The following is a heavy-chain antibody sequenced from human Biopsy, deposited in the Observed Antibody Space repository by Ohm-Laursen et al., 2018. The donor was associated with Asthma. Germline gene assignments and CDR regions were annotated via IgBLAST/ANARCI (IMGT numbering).Heavy chain of an antibody. V-gene: IGHV3-23*01. Sequence: SLRLSCTAPGFSFSSYAMSWVRQAPGQGLEWVSSVSLNGENTYYTDSVKGRFTISRDNPENTLYLQMSSLGAEDTAIYYCAKDKVGAANSYQYGMDVWGQGTTVTVSS. J-gene: IGHJ6*02. CDR2: VSLNGENT. CDR1: GFSFSSYA. CDR3: AKDKVGAANSYQYGMDV. D-gene: IGHD1-26*01.